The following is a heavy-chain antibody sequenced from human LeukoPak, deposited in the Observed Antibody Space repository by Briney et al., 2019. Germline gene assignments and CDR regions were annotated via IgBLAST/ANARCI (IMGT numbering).Heavy chain of an antibody. J-gene: IGHJ4*02. CDR3: ATESDYRVVY. V-gene: IGHV3-11*01. CDR2: ISSRGGTI. CDR1: GFIFSDYY. Sequence: PGGSLRLSCAASGFIFSDYYMSWIRQAPGRGLEWVSYISSRGGTIYYADSVKGRFTISRDNAKNSLYLQMNSLRAEDTAVYYRATESDYRVVYWGQGTLVTVSS. D-gene: IGHD4-11*01.